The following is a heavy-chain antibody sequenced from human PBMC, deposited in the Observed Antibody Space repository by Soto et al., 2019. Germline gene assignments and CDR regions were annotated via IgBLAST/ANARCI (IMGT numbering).Heavy chain of an antibody. V-gene: IGHV3-9*01. Sequence: EVQLVESGGGLVQPGRSLRLSCAASGFTFDDYAMHWVRQAPGKGLEWVSGISWNSGSIGYADSVKGRCTISRDNAKNSLYLQMHSLRAEDTALYYCAKDGGITMVRGVITKSSGFDYWGQGTLVTVSS. CDR2: ISWNSGSI. D-gene: IGHD3-10*01. CDR3: AKDGGITMVRGVITKSSGFDY. J-gene: IGHJ4*02. CDR1: GFTFDDYA.